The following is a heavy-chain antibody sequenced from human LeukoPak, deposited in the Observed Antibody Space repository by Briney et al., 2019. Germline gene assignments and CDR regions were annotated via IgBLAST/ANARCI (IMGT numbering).Heavy chain of an antibody. Sequence: APVKVSCKASGYTFTSYDINWVPQATRHGLEWRGWMNPNSGNTGYAQKFQGRVTMTRNTSISTAYTELSSLRSEDTAVYYCARGYCTNGVCRILYYYYYMDVWGKGTTVTVSS. D-gene: IGHD2-8*01. CDR1: GYTFTSYD. CDR3: ARGYCTNGVCRILYYYYYMDV. V-gene: IGHV1-8*01. CDR2: MNPNSGNT. J-gene: IGHJ6*03.